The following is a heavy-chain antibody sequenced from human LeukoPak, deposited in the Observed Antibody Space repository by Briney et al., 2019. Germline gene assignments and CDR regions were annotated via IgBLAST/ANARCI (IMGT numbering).Heavy chain of an antibody. J-gene: IGHJ4*02. V-gene: IGHV1-18*01. Sequence: ASVKVSCKASGDTFINYGITWVRQAPGQGLEWMGWISAYNGNTNYAQKLQGRVTMTADTSTSTAYMELGSLRSDDTAIYYCSRDYYSGSYYGDYWGQGTLVTVSS. D-gene: IGHD1-26*01. CDR3: SRDYYSGSYYGDY. CDR2: ISAYNGNT. CDR1: GDTFINYG.